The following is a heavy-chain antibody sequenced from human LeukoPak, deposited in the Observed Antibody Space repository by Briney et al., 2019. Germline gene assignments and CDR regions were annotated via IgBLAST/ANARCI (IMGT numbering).Heavy chain of an antibody. CDR2: IYYTGIT. V-gene: IGHV4-59*01. J-gene: IGHJ4*02. D-gene: IGHD3-10*01. Sequence: SETLSLTCTVSGGSISGYYWSWIRQPPGKALEWIGYIYYTGITKYNPPLKSRVTISVDTSKDQFSLRLTSVTAADTAVYYCARVSFHYHSGNYGWYFDSWGQGTLVTVSS. CDR1: GGSISGYY. CDR3: ARVSFHYHSGNYGWYFDS.